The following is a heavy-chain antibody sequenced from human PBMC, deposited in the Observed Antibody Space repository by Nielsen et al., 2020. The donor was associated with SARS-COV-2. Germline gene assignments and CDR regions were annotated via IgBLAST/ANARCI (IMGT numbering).Heavy chain of an antibody. CDR2: ISYDGNNK. D-gene: IGHD6-19*01. CDR3: ARSSGSAFDI. Sequence: GGSLRLSCAASGFTFRRSAMHWVRQAPGNGLEWVAIISYDGNNKYADSVKGRFTISRDNSKNTLYLEMTSLRAEDTAVYYCARSSGSAFDIWGQGTMVTVSS. V-gene: IGHV3-30*04. CDR1: GFTFRRSA. J-gene: IGHJ3*02.